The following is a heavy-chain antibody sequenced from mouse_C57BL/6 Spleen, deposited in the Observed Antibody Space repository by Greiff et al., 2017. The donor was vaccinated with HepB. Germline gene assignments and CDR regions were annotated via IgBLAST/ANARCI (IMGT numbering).Heavy chain of an antibody. V-gene: IGHV5-9*01. CDR2: ISGGGGNT. J-gene: IGHJ2*01. CDR1: GFTFSSYT. D-gene: IGHD1-1*01. Sequence: EVKVVESGGGLVKPGGSLKLSCAASGFTFSSYTMSWVRQTPEKRLEWVATISGGGGNTYYPDSVKGRFTISRDNAKNTLYLQMSSLRSEDTALYYCARHAYYYGSSYLDYWGQGTTLTVSS. CDR3: ARHAYYYGSSYLDY.